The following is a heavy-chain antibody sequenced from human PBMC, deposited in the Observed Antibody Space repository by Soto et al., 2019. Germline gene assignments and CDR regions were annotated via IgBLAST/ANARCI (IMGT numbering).Heavy chain of an antibody. J-gene: IGHJ6*02. Sequence: QVQLVESGGGVVQPGGSLRLSCTTSGFTFNTYGMHWVRQAPGKGLEWVAIIWYDGSNKYYADSVKGRFTISRDNSKNTLYLQMNSLRAEDTALYYCARADCTGSYCYSWPFNYGVYVWGQVTTVTVSS. CDR3: ARADCTGSYCYSWPFNYGVYV. CDR1: GFTFNTYG. D-gene: IGHD2-8*02. CDR2: IWYDGSNK. V-gene: IGHV3-33*08.